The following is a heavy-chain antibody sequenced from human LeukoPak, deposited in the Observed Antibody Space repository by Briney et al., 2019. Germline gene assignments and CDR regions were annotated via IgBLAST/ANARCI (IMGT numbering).Heavy chain of an antibody. CDR2: IIPIFGTA. Sequence: ASVKVSCKASGGTFSSYAISWVRQAPGQGLEWMGRIIPIFGTANYAQKFQGRVTITTDESTSTAYMELSSLRSEGTAVYYCAVGSLGTSSGYYDPPYWYFDLWGRGTLVTVSS. CDR1: GGTFSSYA. D-gene: IGHD3-22*01. V-gene: IGHV1-69*05. CDR3: AVGSLGTSSGYYDPPYWYFDL. J-gene: IGHJ2*01.